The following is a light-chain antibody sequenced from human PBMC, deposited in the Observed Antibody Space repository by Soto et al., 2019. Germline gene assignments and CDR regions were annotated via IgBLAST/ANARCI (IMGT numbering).Light chain of an antibody. Sequence: QSVLTQPPSVSGAPGQRVTISCTGTSSNIGAGYDVHWYQHLPGTAPKLLIYGNTIRPSGVPDRFSGSKSGTSASLAITGLQDEDEADYYCSSYTTSSTRVFGTGTKVTVL. J-gene: IGLJ1*01. CDR3: SSYTTSSTRV. V-gene: IGLV1-40*01. CDR2: GNT. CDR1: SSNIGAGYD.